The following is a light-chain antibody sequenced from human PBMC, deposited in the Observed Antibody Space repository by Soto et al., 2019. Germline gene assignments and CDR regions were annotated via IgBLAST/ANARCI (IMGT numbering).Light chain of an antibody. J-gene: IGLJ1*01. CDR3: GSYAGSNNFV. V-gene: IGLV2-8*01. Sequence: QSALTQPPSASGSPGQAVTISCTGTSRDIGGYDFVSWYQVRPGEAPQLIIYNVNGRPSGVPRRFSGSKSGNTASLTVSGLQAVDEADYYCGSYAGSNNFVFGSGTKVTVL. CDR2: NVN. CDR1: SRDIGGYDF.